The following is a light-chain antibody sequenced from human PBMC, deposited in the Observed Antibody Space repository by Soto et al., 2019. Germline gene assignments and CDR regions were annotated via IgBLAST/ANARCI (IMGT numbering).Light chain of an antibody. Sequence: QSVLTQPPSVCGAPGQRVTISCTGSSSNIGAGYDVHWYQQLPGTAPKLLIYGNSNRPSGVPDRFSGSKSGTSASLAITGLQAEDEADYYCQSYDSSLSGYVFGPGTKLTVL. CDR2: GNS. CDR3: QSYDSSLSGYV. CDR1: SSNIGAGYD. V-gene: IGLV1-40*01. J-gene: IGLJ1*01.